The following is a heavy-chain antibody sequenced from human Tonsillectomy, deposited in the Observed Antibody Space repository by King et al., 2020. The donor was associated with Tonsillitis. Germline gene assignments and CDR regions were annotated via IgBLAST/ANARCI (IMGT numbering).Heavy chain of an antibody. V-gene: IGHV4-39*07. Sequence: LQLQESGPGLVKPSETLSLTCTVSGASISSSYYWGWIRQPPGKGLEWIGSIYYSGSTYHNPSLKSRVTISVDTSKNQFSLKLSSVTAADTAVYYCARVYYDILTGYSPQGWLDPWGQGTLVTVSS. CDR2: IYYSGST. CDR3: ARVYYDILTGYSPQGWLDP. CDR1: GASISSSYY. J-gene: IGHJ5*02. D-gene: IGHD3-9*01.